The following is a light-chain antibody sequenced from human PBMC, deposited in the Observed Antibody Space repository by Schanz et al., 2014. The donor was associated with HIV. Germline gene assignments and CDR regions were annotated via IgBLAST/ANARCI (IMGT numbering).Light chain of an antibody. CDR1: SGSIASNY. CDR2: EDN. V-gene: IGLV6-57*02. CDR3: QSYDSSNHVV. J-gene: IGLJ2*01. Sequence: NFMLTQPHSVSESPGKTVTISCTGSSGSIASNYVQWYQHRPGSAPTTVIYEDNQRPSGVPDRFSGSIDSSSNSASLTISGLKTEDEADYYCQSYDSSNHVVFGGGTKLTV.